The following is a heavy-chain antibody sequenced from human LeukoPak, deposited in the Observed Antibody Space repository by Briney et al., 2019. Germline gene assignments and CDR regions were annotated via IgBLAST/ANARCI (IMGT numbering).Heavy chain of an antibody. CDR3: ARETPGAGRFDY. J-gene: IGHJ4*02. CDR2: IYYSGGT. V-gene: IGHV4-61*08. D-gene: IGHD7-27*01. Sequence: SETLSLTCTVSGGSISSGGYFWTWIRQHPGKGLEWIGYIYYSGGTHYNPSLKSRVTMLVDTSKNQFSLKLTAVTAADTAVYYCARETPGAGRFDYWGQGSLVTVSS. CDR1: GGSISSGGYF.